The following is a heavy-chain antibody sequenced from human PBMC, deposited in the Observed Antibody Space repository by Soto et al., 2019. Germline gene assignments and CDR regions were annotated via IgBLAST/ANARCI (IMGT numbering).Heavy chain of an antibody. Sequence: EVQLVESGGGLIQPGGSLRLSCAGAGFIVSSTHMSWVRQAPGKGLEWVSVIYSAGATYYAHSVKGRFTISRDNSKNTLYLQMNSLRAEDTAVYYCARDVAKGTSYPVAFDYWGQGTLVTVSS. CDR1: GFIVSSTH. D-gene: IGHD2-2*01. CDR2: IYSAGAT. V-gene: IGHV3-53*01. CDR3: ARDVAKGTSYPVAFDY. J-gene: IGHJ4*02.